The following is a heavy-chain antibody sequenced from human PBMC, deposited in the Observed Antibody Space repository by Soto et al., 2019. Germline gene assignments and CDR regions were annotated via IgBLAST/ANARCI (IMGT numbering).Heavy chain of an antibody. Sequence: QVQLVQSGAEVKKPGSSVKVSCKASGGTFSSYAISWVRQAPGQGLEWMGGIIPISGTANYAQKFQGRVTITADESTSTAYLRLSSMRSEDTAVYYCALSKGSSTSLEIYHYYYYGMDVWGQGTTVTVSS. V-gene: IGHV1-69*01. CDR3: ALSKGSSTSLEIYHYYYYGMDV. CDR1: GGTFSSYA. CDR2: IIPISGTA. J-gene: IGHJ6*02. D-gene: IGHD2-2*01.